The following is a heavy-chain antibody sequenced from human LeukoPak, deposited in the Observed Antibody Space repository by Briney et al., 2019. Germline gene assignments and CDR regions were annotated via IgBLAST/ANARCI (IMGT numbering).Heavy chain of an antibody. CDR3: TTCLLAYSFDY. CDR1: GFTFNNAW. Sequence: GGSLRLSCAASGFTFNNAWMSWVRQAPGKGLEWVGRIKSKTNGGTTDYAAPVKGRFTISRDDSKNTLYLQMNSLKTEDTAVYYCTTCLLAYSFDYWGQGTLITVSS. CDR2: IKSKTNGGTT. V-gene: IGHV3-15*01. J-gene: IGHJ4*02. D-gene: IGHD2-15*01.